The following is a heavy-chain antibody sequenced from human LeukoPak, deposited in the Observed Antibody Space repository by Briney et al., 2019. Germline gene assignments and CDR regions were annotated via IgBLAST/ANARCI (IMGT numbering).Heavy chain of an antibody. J-gene: IGHJ6*02. D-gene: IGHD2-2*01. CDR1: GFTFSDYY. V-gene: IGHV3-11*01. Sequence: GGSLRLSCAASGFTFSDYYMSWIRQAPGKGLEWVSYISSSGSTIYYADSVKGRFTISRDNAKNSLYLQMDSLRAEDTAVYYCARDDIVVVPARQYYYYGMDVWGQGTTVTVSS. CDR3: ARDDIVVVPARQYYYYGMDV. CDR2: ISSSGSTI.